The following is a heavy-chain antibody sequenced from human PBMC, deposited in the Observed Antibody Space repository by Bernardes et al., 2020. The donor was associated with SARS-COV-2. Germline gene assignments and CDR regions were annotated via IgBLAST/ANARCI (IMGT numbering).Heavy chain of an antibody. D-gene: IGHD3-22*01. CDR3: ARGPDLYDSSGYPDVLAWFDP. Sequence: SETLSLTCTVSGGSISSYYWSWIRQPPGKGLEWIGYIYYSGSTNYNPSLKSRVTISVDTSKNQFSLKLSSVTAADTAVYYCARGPDLYDSSGYPDVLAWFDPWGQGTLVTVSS. J-gene: IGHJ5*02. CDR1: GGSISSYY. CDR2: IYYSGST. V-gene: IGHV4-59*01.